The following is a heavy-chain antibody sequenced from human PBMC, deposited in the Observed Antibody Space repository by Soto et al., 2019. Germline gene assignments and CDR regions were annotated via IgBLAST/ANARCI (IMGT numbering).Heavy chain of an antibody. CDR2: IKQDGSEK. V-gene: IGHV3-7*01. Sequence: GGSLRLSCAASGFTFSSYWMSWVRQAPGKGLEWVANIKQDGSEKCYVDSVKGRFTISRDNAKNSLYLQMNSLRAEDTAVYYCARDRDCSSTSCFDYWGQGTLVTVSS. J-gene: IGHJ4*02. CDR3: ARDRDCSSTSCFDY. CDR1: GFTFSSYW. D-gene: IGHD2-2*01.